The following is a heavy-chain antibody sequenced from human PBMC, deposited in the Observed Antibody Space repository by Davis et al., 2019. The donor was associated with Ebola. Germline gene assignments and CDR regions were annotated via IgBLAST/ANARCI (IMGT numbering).Heavy chain of an antibody. CDR3: ARVHGTMGIDY. D-gene: IGHD3-10*01. J-gene: IGHJ4*02. V-gene: IGHV4-59*08. CDR1: GGSINSFL. CDR2: ISNSGST. Sequence: GSLRLSCSVSGGSINSFLWTWIRQPPGKGLEWIGYISNSGSTNYNPSLKSRVTISEDTSKNQFSLKLSSVTVADTAVYYCARVHGTMGIDYWGQGTLVTVSS.